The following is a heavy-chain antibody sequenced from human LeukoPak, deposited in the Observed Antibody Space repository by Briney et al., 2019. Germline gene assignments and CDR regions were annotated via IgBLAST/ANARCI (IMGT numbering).Heavy chain of an antibody. Sequence: SETLSLTCTVSGGSISSYYWSWIRQPAGKGLEWIGRIYISGSTNYNPSLKSRVTISVDTSKNQFSLKLSSVTAADTAVYYCARVGGITMIVVLIGDAFDIWGQGTMVTVSS. CDR2: IYISGST. D-gene: IGHD3-22*01. V-gene: IGHV4-4*07. CDR1: GGSISSYY. J-gene: IGHJ3*02. CDR3: ARVGGITMIVVLIGDAFDI.